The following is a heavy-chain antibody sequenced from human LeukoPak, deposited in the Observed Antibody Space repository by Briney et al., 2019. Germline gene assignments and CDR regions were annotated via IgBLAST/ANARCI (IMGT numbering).Heavy chain of an antibody. D-gene: IGHD7-27*01. J-gene: IGHJ3*02. Sequence: PGGSLRLSCAASGFTFSNYGMHWVRQAPGQGLDWVADISYGGSNKYYSDSVKGRFTISRDNSQNTVYLQMNSLRAEDTAVYYCAKDRTGDIRSGDAFDIWGQGTMVTVSS. CDR1: GFTFSNYG. CDR3: AKDRTGDIRSGDAFDI. V-gene: IGHV3-30*18. CDR2: ISYGGSNK.